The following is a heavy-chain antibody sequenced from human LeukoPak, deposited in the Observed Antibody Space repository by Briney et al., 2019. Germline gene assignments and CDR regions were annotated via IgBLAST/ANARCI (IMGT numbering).Heavy chain of an antibody. CDR3: AKAAVAGMSGY. CDR2: ISGSGGST. V-gene: IGHV3-23*01. Sequence: QPGGSLRLSCAASGFTFSSYVMSCVRQAPGNGLEWVSAISGSGGSTYYADSVKGRFTISRDNSKNTLYLQMNSLRAEDTAVYYCAKAAVAGMSGYWGQGTLVTVSS. J-gene: IGHJ4*02. D-gene: IGHD2-15*01. CDR1: GFTFSSYV.